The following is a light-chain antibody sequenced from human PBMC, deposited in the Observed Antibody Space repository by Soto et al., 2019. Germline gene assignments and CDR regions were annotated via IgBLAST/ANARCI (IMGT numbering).Light chain of an antibody. V-gene: IGKV1-5*03. CDR1: QSIITW. Sequence: EYASRLSASVGGSVKINSRASQSIITWLAWYQQRPGKAPKLLIHKASTLESGVPSRFIGSRSRTEFALALRSLHSEYFAVPLCEHHSTGPGTFGGGTKVDI. CDR3: EHHSTGPGT. J-gene: IGKJ4*02. CDR2: KAS.